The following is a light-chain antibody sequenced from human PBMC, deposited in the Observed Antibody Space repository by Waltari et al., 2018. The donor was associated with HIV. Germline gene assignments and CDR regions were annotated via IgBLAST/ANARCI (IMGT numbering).Light chain of an antibody. J-gene: IGLJ2*01. CDR3: GTWDSSLSAVV. Sequence: QSVLTQPPSVSAAPGQKVTITSSGSTTNIGNNYVSWYQQLPGTAPKRLISDNNKRPSGIPDRFSGSKSGTSATLGITGLQTGDEADYYCGTWDSSLSAVVFGGGTKLTVL. V-gene: IGLV1-51*01. CDR1: TTNIGNNY. CDR2: DNN.